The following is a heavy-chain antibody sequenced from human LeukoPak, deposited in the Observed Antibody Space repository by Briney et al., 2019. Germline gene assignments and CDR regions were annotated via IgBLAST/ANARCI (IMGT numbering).Heavy chain of an antibody. CDR3: ARYSSGSPDY. Sequence: ASVKVSCKASGYTFTSYYIHWVRQAPGQGLEWMGIINPSGGSTSYAQKFQDRVTMTRDTSTSTVYMELSSLRSDDTAVYYCARYSSGSPDYWGQGTLVTVSS. CDR1: GYTFTSYY. D-gene: IGHD6-19*01. J-gene: IGHJ4*02. CDR2: INPSGGST. V-gene: IGHV1-46*01.